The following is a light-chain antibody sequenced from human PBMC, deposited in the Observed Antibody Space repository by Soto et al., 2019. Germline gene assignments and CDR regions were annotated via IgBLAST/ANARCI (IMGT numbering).Light chain of an antibody. CDR2: DVS. CDR3: SSYTSSSTPLNV. CDR1: SSDVGGYNY. V-gene: IGLV2-14*01. J-gene: IGLJ1*01. Sequence: QSVLTQPASVSGSPGQSITISCTGTSSDVGGYNYVSWYQQHPGKAPKLMIYDVSNRPSGVSNRFSGSESGNTASLTISGLQAEDEADYYCSSYTSSSTPLNVFGTGTKVTVL.